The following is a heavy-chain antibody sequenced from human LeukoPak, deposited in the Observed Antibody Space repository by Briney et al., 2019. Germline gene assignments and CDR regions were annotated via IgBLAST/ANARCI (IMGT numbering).Heavy chain of an antibody. CDR1: GLTFRSYA. CDR2: ISGSGGST. CDR3: AKDMSSGWPDAFDI. Sequence: GGTLRLSCAASGLTFRSYAMNWVRQAPGKGLEWVSTISGSGGSTYYADSVKGRFTISRDNSKNTLYLQMNSLRAEDTAVYYCAKDMSSGWPDAFDIWGQGTMVTVSS. V-gene: IGHV3-23*01. D-gene: IGHD6-19*01. J-gene: IGHJ3*02.